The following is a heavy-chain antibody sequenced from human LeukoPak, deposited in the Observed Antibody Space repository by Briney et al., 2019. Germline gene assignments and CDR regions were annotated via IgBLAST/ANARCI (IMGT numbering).Heavy chain of an antibody. CDR1: GGSISSSNW. CDR2: IYHSGST. D-gene: IGHD3-10*01. CDR3: ARLGCRNQPRRFGDCLLDY. Sequence: KTSETLSLTCAVSGGSISSSNWWSWVRQPPGKGLEWIGEIYHSGSTNYNPSLKSRVTISVDTSKNQFSLKLSSVTAADTAVYYCARLGCRNQPRRFGDCLLDYWGQGTLVTVSS. V-gene: IGHV4-4*02. J-gene: IGHJ4*02.